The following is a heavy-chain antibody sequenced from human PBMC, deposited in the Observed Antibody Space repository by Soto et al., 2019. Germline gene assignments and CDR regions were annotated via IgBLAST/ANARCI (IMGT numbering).Heavy chain of an antibody. CDR3: AHIPGSGQLLYSYYYYMDV. V-gene: IGHV2-5*02. J-gene: IGHJ6*03. D-gene: IGHD3-10*01. CDR1: GFSLTTSGEA. Sequence: QITLKESGPTLVKPTQTLTLTCTFSGFSLTTSGEAVGWIRQPPGKALEWLALIYWDDDKRSSPSLKSRLTITKDTSKNQVVLKMTNKDPVDTATYYCAHIPGSGQLLYSYYYYMDVWGKGTTVTVSS. CDR2: IYWDDDK.